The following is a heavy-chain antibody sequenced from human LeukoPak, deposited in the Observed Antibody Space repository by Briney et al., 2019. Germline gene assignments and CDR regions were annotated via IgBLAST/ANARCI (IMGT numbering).Heavy chain of an antibody. CDR2: MSATGSDI. CDR1: GF. J-gene: IGHJ2*01. D-gene: IGHD2-21*02. CDR3: AKDLVTWASGNWYFDL. V-gene: IGHV3-23*01. Sequence: GGSLRLSCAASGFMSWVRQAPGKGLEWVSTMSATGSDIHHADSVKGRFTIPRDNSKNTLYLQMNSLRAEDTAVYYCAKDLVTWASGNWYFDLWGRGTLVTVSS.